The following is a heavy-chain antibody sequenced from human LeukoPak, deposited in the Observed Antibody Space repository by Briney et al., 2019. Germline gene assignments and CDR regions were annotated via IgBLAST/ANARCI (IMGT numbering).Heavy chain of an antibody. CDR3: AKTHAGNYFDY. Sequence: GGSLRLSCAASGFTFSSYVMHWVRQAPGKGLEWVAIISYDGSNEYYADSVKGRFTISRDNSKNTLYLQMNSLRAEDTAVYYCAKTHAGNYFDYWGQGALITVSS. J-gene: IGHJ4*02. CDR2: ISYDGSNE. CDR1: GFTFSSYV. V-gene: IGHV3-30*04.